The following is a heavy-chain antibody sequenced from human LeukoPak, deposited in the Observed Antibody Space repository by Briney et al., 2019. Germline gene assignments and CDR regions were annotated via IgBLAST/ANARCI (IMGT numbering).Heavy chain of an antibody. J-gene: IGHJ5*02. CDR2: IYYSGST. V-gene: IGHV4-59*01. CDR1: SGSISSYY. D-gene: IGHD2-15*01. Sequence: SETLSLTCTVSSGSISSYYWSWIRQPPGKGLEWIGYIYYSGSTNYNPSLKSRVTISVDTSKNQFSLKLSSVTAADTAVYYCARDLVRGYCSGGSCYPSWFDPWGQGTLVTVPS. CDR3: ARDLVRGYCSGGSCYPSWFDP.